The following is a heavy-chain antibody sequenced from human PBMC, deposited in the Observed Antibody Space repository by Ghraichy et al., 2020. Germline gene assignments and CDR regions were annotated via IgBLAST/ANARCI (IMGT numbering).Heavy chain of an antibody. CDR2: ISGSGDGT. J-gene: IGHJ3*02. CDR3: AKDKGLASPARGFFDI. Sequence: GGSLRLSCVASGFTFNTYAMTWVRQAPGKGLEWVSAISGSGDGTLYASSVKGRFTISRDNSKNTLYLLVNSLRVEDTAVYYCAKDKGLASPARGFFDIWGQGTMVTVSS. CDR1: GFTFNTYA. V-gene: IGHV3-23*01. D-gene: IGHD2-15*01.